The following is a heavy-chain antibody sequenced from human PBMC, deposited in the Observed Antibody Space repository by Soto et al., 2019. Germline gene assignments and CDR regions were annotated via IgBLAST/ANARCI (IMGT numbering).Heavy chain of an antibody. V-gene: IGHV3-7*01. CDR1: GFTFSSYW. Sequence: GGSLRLSCAASGFTFSSYWMSWVRQAPGKGLEWVANIKQDGSEKYYVDSVKGRFTISRDNAKNSLYLQMNSLRAEDTAVYYCARDPSPIFGVVTNFDYWGQGTLVTVSS. CDR2: IKQDGSEK. J-gene: IGHJ4*02. CDR3: ARDPSPIFGVVTNFDY. D-gene: IGHD3-3*01.